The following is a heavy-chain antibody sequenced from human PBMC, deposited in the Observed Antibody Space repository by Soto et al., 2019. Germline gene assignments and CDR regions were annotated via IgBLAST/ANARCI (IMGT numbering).Heavy chain of an antibody. D-gene: IGHD2-21*02. CDR1: GFPFAPST. CDR3: AKRDVPHSTSNAYFYDH. J-gene: IGHJ4*02. Sequence: EVQLLQSGGGLVQPGGSLTLSCGVSGFPFAPSTMSWVRQAPGKGLEWVSTISVSVGSTYSADSGQGRFTVSSDISDNTLFLRMTSLTADDTAGYFWAKRDVPHSTSNAYFYDHWGRGVLVTVSS. CDR2: ISVSVGST. V-gene: IGHV3-23*01.